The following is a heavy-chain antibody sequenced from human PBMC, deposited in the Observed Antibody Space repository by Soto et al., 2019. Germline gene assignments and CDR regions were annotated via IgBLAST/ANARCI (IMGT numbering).Heavy chain of an antibody. CDR2: ISGSGGRT. CDR1: RFTISKYA. CDR3: AKYWSTLWEVFDY. J-gene: IGHJ4*02. D-gene: IGHD1-26*01. V-gene: IGHV3-23*01. Sequence: PVACLRLSCAATRFTISKYAMSWVRQAPLKVLEWVSAISGSGGRTYYADYVKGRLTISRDNSKNTLFLQMNSLRAEDTAVYYCAKYWSTLWEVFDYWGQGILVSVYS.